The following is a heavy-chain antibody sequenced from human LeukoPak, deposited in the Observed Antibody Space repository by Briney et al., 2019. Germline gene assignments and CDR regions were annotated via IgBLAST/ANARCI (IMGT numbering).Heavy chain of an antibody. D-gene: IGHD5-18*01. CDR3: ARGTVGYSYAEFDY. Sequence: GGSLRLSCAASEFTFNTYSMNWVRQAPGKGLEWVSYISSSGSYIYYADSVKGRFTISRDNAKNPVYLQMNSLGAEDTAVYYCARGTVGYSYAEFDYWGQGTLVTVSS. V-gene: IGHV3-21*01. CDR1: EFTFNTYS. J-gene: IGHJ4*02. CDR2: ISSSGSYI.